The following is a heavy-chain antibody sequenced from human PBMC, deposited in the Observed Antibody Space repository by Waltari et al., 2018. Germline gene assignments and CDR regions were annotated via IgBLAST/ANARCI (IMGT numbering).Heavy chain of an antibody. CDR1: GGSISDSNYY. V-gene: IGHV4-39*07. D-gene: IGHD6-6*01. CDR2: INYRGDT. CDR3: VRDERQLGPFDS. J-gene: IGHJ4*02. Sequence: QLQLQESGPGLVKPSETLSLTCTVSGGSISDSNYYWGWIRQPPGKGREWIGSINYRGDTYHNSALKSRVTISIDTSKNQFSLRLRSVTAADTAVYYCVRDERQLGPFDSWGQGALVTVSS.